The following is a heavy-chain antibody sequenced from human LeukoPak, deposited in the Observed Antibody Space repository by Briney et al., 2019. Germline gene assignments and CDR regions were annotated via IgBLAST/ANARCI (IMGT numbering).Heavy chain of an antibody. Sequence: SETLSLTCTVSGGSISSSSYYWGWIRQPPGKGLEWIGSIYYSGSTNYNPSLKSRVTISVDTSKNQFSLKLSSVTAADTAVYYCARATVDTTMAPFDYWGQGTLVTVSS. V-gene: IGHV4-39*07. J-gene: IGHJ4*02. D-gene: IGHD5-18*01. CDR1: GGSISSSSYY. CDR2: IYYSGST. CDR3: ARATVDTTMAPFDY.